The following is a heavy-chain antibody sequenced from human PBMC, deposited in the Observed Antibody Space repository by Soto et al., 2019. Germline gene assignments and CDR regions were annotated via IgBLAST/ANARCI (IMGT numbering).Heavy chain of an antibody. J-gene: IGHJ4*02. CDR3: ARDSYVDVLLWFGELSPFDY. Sequence: GGSVKDCFKASGYTFTSYGISLVRQAPGQGLEWMGWISAYNGNTNYAQKLQGRVTMTTDTSTSTAYMELRSLRSDDTAVYYCARDSYVDVLLWFGELSPFDYWGQGTLVTVSS. V-gene: IGHV1-18*04. CDR2: ISAYNGNT. D-gene: IGHD3-10*01. CDR1: GYTFTSYG.